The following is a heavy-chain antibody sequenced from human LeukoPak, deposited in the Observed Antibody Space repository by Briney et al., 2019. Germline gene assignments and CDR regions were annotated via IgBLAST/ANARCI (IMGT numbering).Heavy chain of an antibody. CDR1: GFTVSSYE. D-gene: IGHD3-10*01. CDR3: ARDDGYGSYFDY. CDR2: VSSSGSTI. V-gene: IGHV3-48*03. J-gene: IGHJ4*02. Sequence: GGSLRLSCAASGFTVSSYEMNWVRQAPGKGLEWVSYVSSSGSTIYYADSVKGRFTISRDNAKNSLYLQMNSLRAEDTAVYYCARDDGYGSYFDYWGQGTLVTVSS.